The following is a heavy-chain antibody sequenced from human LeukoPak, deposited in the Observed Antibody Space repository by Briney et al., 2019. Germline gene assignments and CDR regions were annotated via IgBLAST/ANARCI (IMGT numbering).Heavy chain of an antibody. CDR2: ISSSSSYT. D-gene: IGHD5-12*01. V-gene: IGHV3-11*03. J-gene: IGHJ4*02. CDR3: ALSTATGRYFDY. CDR1: GFTFSDYY. Sequence: GGSLRLSCAASGFTFSDYYMSWIRQAPGKGLEWVSYISSSSSYTNYADSVEGRFTISRDNAKNSLYLQMNSLRAEDTAVYYCALSTATGRYFDYWGQGTLVTVSS.